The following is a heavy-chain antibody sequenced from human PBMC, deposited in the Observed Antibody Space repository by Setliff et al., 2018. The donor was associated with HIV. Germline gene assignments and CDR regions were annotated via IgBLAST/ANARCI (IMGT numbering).Heavy chain of an antibody. CDR3: AKGGYCSRTSCYYAPNFDY. V-gene: IGHV3-23*01. J-gene: IGHJ4*02. Sequence: GESLKISCAASGFTFSSYAMSWVRQAPGKGLEWVSAISGSGGSTYYADSVKGRFTISRDNSKNTLYLQMNSLRAEDTAVYYCAKGGYCSRTSCYYAPNFDYWGQGTLVTVSS. CDR2: ISGSGGST. D-gene: IGHD2-2*01. CDR1: GFTFSSYA.